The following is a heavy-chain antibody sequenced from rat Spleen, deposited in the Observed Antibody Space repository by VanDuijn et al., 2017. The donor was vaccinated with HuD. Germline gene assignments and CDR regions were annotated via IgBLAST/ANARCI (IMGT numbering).Heavy chain of an antibody. D-gene: IGHD1-12*02. CDR2: INSAGST. CDR3: ARAYYDGTYYDH. CDR1: DYSITSSYG. V-gene: IGHV3-3*01. Sequence: EVQLQESGPGLVKPSQSLSLTCSVTDYSITSSYGWNWIRKFPGNKLEWMGYINSAGSTNYNPSLKSRISITRDTSKNQFFLQVNSVTTEDTATYYCARAYYDGTYYDHWGQGVMVTVSS. J-gene: IGHJ2*01.